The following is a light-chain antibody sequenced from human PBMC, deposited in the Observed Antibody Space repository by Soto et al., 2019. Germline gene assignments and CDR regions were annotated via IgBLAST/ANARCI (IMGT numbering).Light chain of an antibody. J-gene: IGLJ2*01. CDR3: QSFDSSLPGPI. CDR2: NYT. Sequence: QSALTQPPSVSGAPGQRVTISCTGSNSNIGADYGVHWYQQFPGTAPKLLISNYTNRPSGVPDRFSASRSGSSASLAITGLQSEDEADYYCQSFDSSLPGPILGVGTKLTVL. CDR1: NSNIGADYG. V-gene: IGLV1-40*01.